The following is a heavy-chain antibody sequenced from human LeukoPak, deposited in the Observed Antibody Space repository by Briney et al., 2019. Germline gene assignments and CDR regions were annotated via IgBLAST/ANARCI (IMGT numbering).Heavy chain of an antibody. V-gene: IGHV4-34*01. CDR2: INHSGST. D-gene: IGHD5-24*01. CDR1: GGSFSGYY. J-gene: IGHJ5*02. Sequence: SETLSLTCAVYGGSFSGYYWSWIRQPPGKGLEWIGEINHSGSTNYNPSLKSRVTISVDTSKNQFSLKLSSVTAADTAVYYCARRLSSETATRRYNWFDPWGQGTLVTVSS. CDR3: ARRLSSETATRRYNWFDP.